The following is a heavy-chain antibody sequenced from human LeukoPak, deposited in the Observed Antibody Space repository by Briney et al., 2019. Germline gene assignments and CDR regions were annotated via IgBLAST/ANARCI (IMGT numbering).Heavy chain of an antibody. V-gene: IGHV4-59*01. CDR3: ARMYSSFFRRFDP. J-gene: IGHJ5*02. Sequence: SETLSLTCTVSGGSISSYQWSWIRQPPGKGLEWIEYISYSGSTNYNPSLKSRVTISVDRSKNQFSLKLTSVTTADTAVYYCARMYSSFFRRFDPWGQGTLVTVSA. CDR1: GGSISSYQ. CDR2: ISYSGST. D-gene: IGHD6-19*01.